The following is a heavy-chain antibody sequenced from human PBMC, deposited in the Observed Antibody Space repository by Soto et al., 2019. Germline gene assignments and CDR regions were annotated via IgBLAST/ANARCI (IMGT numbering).Heavy chain of an antibody. CDR3: ARERYYDFWSGYSINYYYYYMDV. Sequence: ASVKVCCTASGYTNTSYGISWVRQDPGQGLEWMGWISAYNGNTNYAQKLQGRVTMTTDTSTSTAYMELRSLRSDDTAVYYCARERYYDFWSGYSINYYYYYMDVWGKGTTVTVS. D-gene: IGHD3-3*01. CDR1: GYTNTSYG. V-gene: IGHV1-18*01. J-gene: IGHJ6*03. CDR2: ISAYNGNT.